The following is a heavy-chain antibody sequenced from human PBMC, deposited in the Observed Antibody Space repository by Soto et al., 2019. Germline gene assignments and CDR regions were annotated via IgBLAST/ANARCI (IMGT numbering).Heavy chain of an antibody. CDR2: INHSGST. V-gene: IGHV4-34*01. CDR1: GGSFSGYY. D-gene: IGHD6-25*01. J-gene: IGHJ3*02. CDR3: ARDGGSDAFDI. Sequence: SETLSLTCAVYGGSFSGYYWSWIRQPPGKGLEWIGEINHSGSTNYNPSLKSRVTISVDTSKNQFSLKLSSVTAADTAVYYCARDGGSDAFDIWGQGTTVTVSS.